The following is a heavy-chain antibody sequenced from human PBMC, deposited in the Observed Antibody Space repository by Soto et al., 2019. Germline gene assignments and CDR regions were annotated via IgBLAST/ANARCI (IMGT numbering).Heavy chain of an antibody. CDR3: ARDSGDNAGNYYLDY. J-gene: IGHJ4*02. CDR1: GGSMSVYY. D-gene: IGHD4-4*01. Sequence: SETLSLTCTVSGGSMSVYYWTWIRQPPGKGLEWIGYVYHNGNTNYNPSLKSRVTISIETSKNQFSLKLRSVTAADTAVYYCARDSGDNAGNYYLDYWGQGAPVTVSS. CDR2: VYHNGNT. V-gene: IGHV4-59*01.